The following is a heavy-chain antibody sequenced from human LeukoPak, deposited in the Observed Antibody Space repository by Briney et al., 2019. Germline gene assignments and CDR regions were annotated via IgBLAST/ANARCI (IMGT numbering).Heavy chain of an antibody. J-gene: IGHJ4*02. D-gene: IGHD2-8*01. V-gene: IGHV3-23*01. Sequence: GGSLRLSCAASGFTFSSYAMSWVRQAPGKGLEWVSAISGSGGSTYYADSVKGRFTISRDNSKNTLYLQMNSLRAEDTAVYYCAKAGYCTNGVCYRWYYYDYWGQGTLVTVSS. CDR1: GFTFSSYA. CDR2: ISGSGGST. CDR3: AKAGYCTNGVCYRWYYYDY.